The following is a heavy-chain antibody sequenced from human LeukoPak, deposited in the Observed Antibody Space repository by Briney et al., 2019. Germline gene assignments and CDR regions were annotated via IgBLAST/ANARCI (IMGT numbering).Heavy chain of an antibody. V-gene: IGHV3-66*01. J-gene: IGHJ3*02. CDR3: AREGRGTDAFDI. D-gene: IGHD3-16*01. Sequence: GGNLRLSCVAAALIGSSNYMTWVRQAPGNGLEWVSIIYSAGSIDYADSVKGRFTISRDNSKNTVYLQMNNVTGADTAVYYCAREGRGTDAFDIWSQGTIVTVSS. CDR2: IYSAGSI. CDR1: ALIGSSNY.